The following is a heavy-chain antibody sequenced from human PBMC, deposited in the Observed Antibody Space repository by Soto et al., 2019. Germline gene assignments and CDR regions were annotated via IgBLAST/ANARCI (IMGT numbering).Heavy chain of an antibody. V-gene: IGHV1-69*12. CDR3: ASLRGYGYGYDGAGLNWFDP. Sequence: QVQLVQSGAEVKKPGSSVKVSCKASGGTFSSYAISWVRQAPGQGLEWMGGIIPIFGTANYAQKFQGRVTITADESTSTAYMGRSSLGSEDTAVYYCASLRGYGYGYDGAGLNWFDPWGQGTLVTVSS. D-gene: IGHD5-18*01. J-gene: IGHJ5*02. CDR2: IIPIFGTA. CDR1: GGTFSSYA.